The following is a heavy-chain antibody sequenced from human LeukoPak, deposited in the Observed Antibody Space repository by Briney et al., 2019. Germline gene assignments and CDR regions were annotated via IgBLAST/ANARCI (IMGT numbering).Heavy chain of an antibody. D-gene: IGHD1-26*01. Sequence: GGSLRLSCAASGFTLSSYWMHWVRQAPGKGLVWVSRINSDGSSTSYADSVKGRFTISRDNAKNTLYLQMNSLRAEDTAVYYCATPRGSGSYLAFDYWGQGILVTVSS. CDR3: ATPRGSGSYLAFDY. V-gene: IGHV3-74*01. J-gene: IGHJ4*02. CDR2: INSDGSST. CDR1: GFTLSSYW.